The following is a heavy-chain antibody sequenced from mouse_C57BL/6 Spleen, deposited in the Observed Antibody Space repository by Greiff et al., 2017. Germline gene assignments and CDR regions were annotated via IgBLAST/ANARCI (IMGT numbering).Heavy chain of an antibody. D-gene: IGHD2-4*01. CDR3: ARSDDYPAWFAY. Sequence: QVQLQQSGAELVRPGASVTLSCKASGYTFTDYEMHWVKQTPVHGLEWIGAIDPETGGTAYNQKFKGKATLTADKSSSTAYMELRSLTSEDSAVYFCARSDDYPAWFAYWGQGTLVTVSA. CDR2: IDPETGGT. CDR1: GYTFTDYE. V-gene: IGHV1-15*01. J-gene: IGHJ3*01.